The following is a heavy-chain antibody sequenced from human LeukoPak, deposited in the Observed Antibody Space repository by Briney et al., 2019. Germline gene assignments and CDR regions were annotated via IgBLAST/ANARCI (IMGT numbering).Heavy chain of an antibody. CDR1: GFTFSSYS. V-gene: IGHV3-21*01. J-gene: IGHJ3*02. CDR2: ISSSSRYI. D-gene: IGHD3-22*01. CDR3: ASLYSSGYSDAFDI. Sequence: GGSLRLSCAASGFTFSSYSMNWVRQAPGKGLEWVSSISSSSRYIYYADSVKGRFTISRDNAKNSLYLQMNSLRAEDTAVYYCASLYSSGYSDAFDIWGQGTMVTVSS.